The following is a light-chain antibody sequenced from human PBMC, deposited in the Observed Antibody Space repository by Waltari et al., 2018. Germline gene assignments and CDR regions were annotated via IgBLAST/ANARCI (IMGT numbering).Light chain of an antibody. V-gene: IGKV2-30*01. CDR1: HRPVYSDGNTY. J-gene: IGKJ1*01. CDR2: KVS. Sequence: DVVMTQSPLSLPVTLGQPASIPCRASHRPVYSDGNTYLNWFHQRPGQSPRRLIYKVSNRDSGVPDRFSGSGSGTDFTLKISRVEAEDVGIYYCMQGTHWRWTFGQGTKVEIK. CDR3: MQGTHWRWT.